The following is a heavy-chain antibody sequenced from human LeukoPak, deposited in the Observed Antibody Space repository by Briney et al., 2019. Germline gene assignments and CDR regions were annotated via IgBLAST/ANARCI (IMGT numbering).Heavy chain of an antibody. CDR1: GFIFSSYA. J-gene: IGHJ4*02. D-gene: IGHD3-3*01. Sequence: GGSLRLSCAASGFIFSSYAMSWVRQAPGKGLEWVASIKHDGSEKYYVDSVRGRFTISRDNTMNSLYLQMSSLRAEDTAVYYCATDRGWRTSGYYLYYFEYWGQGTLVTYSS. V-gene: IGHV3-7*01. CDR2: IKHDGSEK. CDR3: ATDRGWRTSGYYLYYFEY.